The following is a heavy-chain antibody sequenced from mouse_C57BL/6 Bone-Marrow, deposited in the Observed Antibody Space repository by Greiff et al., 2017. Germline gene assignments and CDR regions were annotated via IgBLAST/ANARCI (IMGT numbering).Heavy chain of an antibody. D-gene: IGHD1-1*02. J-gene: IGHJ1*03. V-gene: IGHV1-64*01. CDR2: IHPYSGST. CDR3: AERGGFYWHFDV. CDR1: GYTFTSYW. Sequence: VQLQQPGAELVKPGASVKLSCKASGYTFTSYWMHWVKQRPGQGLEWIGMIHPYSGSTTYNEKFKSKATLTVDKSSSTAYMQLSSLTSEDSAVYDCAERGGFYWHFDVWGTGTTVTVSS.